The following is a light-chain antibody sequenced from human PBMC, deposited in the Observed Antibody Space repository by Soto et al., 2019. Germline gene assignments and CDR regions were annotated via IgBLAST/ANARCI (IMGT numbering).Light chain of an antibody. CDR1: QSVSNNY. Sequence: EIVLTQSPGTLSLSPGERATLSCRASQSVSNNYLAWYQQKPGQAPRLLIYGASSRATGIPDRVSGSGSGTDFTLTIRRLESEDFAVFYCQQYGSSPWTFGQGTKVEIK. CDR2: GAS. V-gene: IGKV3-20*01. CDR3: QQYGSSPWT. J-gene: IGKJ1*01.